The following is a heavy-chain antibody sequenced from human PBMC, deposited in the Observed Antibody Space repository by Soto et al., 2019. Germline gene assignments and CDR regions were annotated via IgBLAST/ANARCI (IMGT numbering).Heavy chain of an antibody. D-gene: IGHD3-10*01. J-gene: IGHJ6*02. CDR1: GFSVGDNY. V-gene: IGHV3-11*06. CDR3: ARSSGRRHVFTFDYGLDV. Sequence: QVQLVESGGGLVEPGGSLRLSCAASGFSVGDNYMTWIRQAPGKGLEWLSYSSSSGGYTNYADSVKGRFTISSDNAKNSLYLQMDSLRAEDTAVYFCARSSGRRHVFTFDYGLDVWCQGTTVTAPS. CDR2: SSSSGGYT.